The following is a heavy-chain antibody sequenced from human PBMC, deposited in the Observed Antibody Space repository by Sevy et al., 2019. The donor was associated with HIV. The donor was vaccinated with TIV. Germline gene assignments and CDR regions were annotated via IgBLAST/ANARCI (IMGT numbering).Heavy chain of an antibody. CDR1: GYSISSGYY. Sequence: SETLSLTCTVSGYSISSGYYWGWIRQPPGKGLEWIGSIYHSGSTYYNPSLKSRVTISGDTSKNQFSLKLSSVTAADTAMYYCARTSRFLEWLLPGGPDYGMDVWGQGTTVTVSS. J-gene: IGHJ6*02. D-gene: IGHD3-3*01. CDR2: IYHSGST. V-gene: IGHV4-38-2*02. CDR3: ARTSRFLEWLLPGGPDYGMDV.